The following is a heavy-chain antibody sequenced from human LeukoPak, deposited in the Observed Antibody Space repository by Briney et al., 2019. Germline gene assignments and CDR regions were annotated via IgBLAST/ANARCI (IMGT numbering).Heavy chain of an antibody. CDR2: IYYSGST. D-gene: IGHD3-10*01. CDR1: GGSISSGGYY. V-gene: IGHV4-31*03. J-gene: IGHJ5*02. Sequence: SETLSLTCTVSGGSISSGGYYWRWIRQHPGTGLEWIGYIYYSGSTYYNPSLKSRVTISVDTSKNQFSLKLSSVTAADTAVYYCARAAYGSTRFDPWGQGTLVTVSS. CDR3: ARAAYGSTRFDP.